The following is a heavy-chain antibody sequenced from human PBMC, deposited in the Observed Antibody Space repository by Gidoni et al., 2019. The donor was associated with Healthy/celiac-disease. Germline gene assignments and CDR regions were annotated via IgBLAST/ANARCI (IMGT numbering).Heavy chain of an antibody. Sequence: QVQLQESGPGLVKPSETLSLTCTVSGGSLRSYSWSWIRQPPGKGLEWIGYIYYSGSTNYNPSLKSRVTISVDTSKNQFSLKLSSVTAADTAVYYCARVGEYDFWSGSFDPWGQGTLVTVSS. D-gene: IGHD3-3*01. V-gene: IGHV4-59*01. J-gene: IGHJ5*02. CDR2: IYYSGST. CDR1: GGSLRSYS. CDR3: ARVGEYDFWSGSFDP.